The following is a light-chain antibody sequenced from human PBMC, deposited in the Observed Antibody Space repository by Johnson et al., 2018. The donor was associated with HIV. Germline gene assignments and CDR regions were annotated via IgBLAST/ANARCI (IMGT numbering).Light chain of an antibody. J-gene: IGLJ1*01. Sequence: QSVLTQPPSVSAAPGQKVTISCSGSSSNIGKSFVSWYQQFPGTAPKLLIYENNNRASGIPDRFSGSKSGTSATLAITGLQTGDEADYFCGTWDSSLSGGVFGTGTKVTVL. CDR1: SSNIGKSF. V-gene: IGLV1-51*02. CDR3: GTWDSSLSGGV. CDR2: ENN.